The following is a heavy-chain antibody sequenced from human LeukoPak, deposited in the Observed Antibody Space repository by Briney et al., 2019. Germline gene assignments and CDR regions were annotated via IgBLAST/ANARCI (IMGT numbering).Heavy chain of an antibody. V-gene: IGHV3-53*01. D-gene: IGHD6-19*01. Sequence: GGSLRLSCAASGFTVTTNYMSWVRQAPGKGLEWVSVIYSGDVTYYADSVKGRFTVSRDNSKNTLYLQMNSLRAEDTAVYYCARGEQWLPSFDYWGQGTLVTVSS. CDR1: GFTVTTNY. CDR3: ARGEQWLPSFDY. J-gene: IGHJ4*02. CDR2: IYSGDVT.